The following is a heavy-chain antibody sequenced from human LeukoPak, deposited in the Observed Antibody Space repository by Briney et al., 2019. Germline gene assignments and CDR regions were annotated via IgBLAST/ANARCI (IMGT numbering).Heavy chain of an antibody. J-gene: IGHJ4*02. CDR2: ISGGDPTT. D-gene: IGHD3-10*01. V-gene: IGHV3-23*01. CDR1: DFSFTTYT. Sequence: GGSLRLSCAASDFSFTTYTMSWVRQAPGKGLEWVSSISGGDPTTYYADSVKGRFTISRDNSKNTLYLQMNSLRAEDTAIYYCAKQSLLLRGPLLIYYFDFWGQGTLVTVSS. CDR3: AKQSLLLRGPLLIYYFDF.